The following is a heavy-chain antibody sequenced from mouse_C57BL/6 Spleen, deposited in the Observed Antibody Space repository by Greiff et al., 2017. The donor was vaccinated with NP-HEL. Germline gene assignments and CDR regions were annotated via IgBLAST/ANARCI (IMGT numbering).Heavy chain of an antibody. D-gene: IGHD2-1*01. CDR1: GFTFSDYY. CDR3: ARRGIYYGNYVPFAY. J-gene: IGHJ3*01. Sequence: EVQGVESGGGLVQPGGSLKLSCAASGFTFSDYYMYWVRQTPEKRLEWVAYISNGGGSTYYPDTVKGRFTISRDNAKNTLYLQMSRLKSEDTAMYYCARRGIYYGNYVPFAYWGQGTLVTVSA. CDR2: ISNGGGST. V-gene: IGHV5-12*01.